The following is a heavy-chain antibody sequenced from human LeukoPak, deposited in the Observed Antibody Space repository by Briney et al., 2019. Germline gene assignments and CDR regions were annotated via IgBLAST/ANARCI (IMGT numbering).Heavy chain of an antibody. CDR3: ARDKVRDSVAGSNFDY. D-gene: IGHD6-19*01. Sequence: GGSLRLSCVASGFTFSSYWMSWVRQAPGKGLEWVANIKQDGSEKYYVDSVKGRFTISRDNAKNSLYLQMNSLRAEDTAVYYCARDKVRDSVAGSNFDYWGQGTLVTVSS. V-gene: IGHV3-7*01. CDR2: IKQDGSEK. J-gene: IGHJ4*02. CDR1: GFTFSSYW.